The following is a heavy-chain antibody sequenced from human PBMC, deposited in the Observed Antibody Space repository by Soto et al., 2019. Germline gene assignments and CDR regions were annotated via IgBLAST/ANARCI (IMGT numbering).Heavy chain of an antibody. CDR1: GGTFSSYA. CDR3: VRVVAIPGYPDN. V-gene: IGHV1-69*12. Sequence: QVQLVQSGAEERQPASSVKVSCKTSGGTFSSYAISWVRQAPGQGLEWMGGIVPIVDTSTYAQKFQGRVTITADESTSTVYMELSSLRSDDTSVYYCVRVVAIPGYPDNWGQGTLVTVSS. D-gene: IGHD5-12*01. CDR2: IVPIVDTS. J-gene: IGHJ4*02.